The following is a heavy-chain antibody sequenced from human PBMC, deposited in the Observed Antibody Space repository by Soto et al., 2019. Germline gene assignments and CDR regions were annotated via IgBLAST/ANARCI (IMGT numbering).Heavy chain of an antibody. Sequence: GGSLRLSCAASGFTFSSYWMSWVRQAPGKGLEWVANIKQDGSEKYYVDSVKGRFTISRDNAKNSLYLQMNSLRAEDTAVYYCARGNGCSSTSCYDYYYYYMDVWGKGTTVTVSS. D-gene: IGHD2-2*01. J-gene: IGHJ6*03. CDR2: IKQDGSEK. CDR3: ARGNGCSSTSCYDYYYYYMDV. V-gene: IGHV3-7*01. CDR1: GFTFSSYW.